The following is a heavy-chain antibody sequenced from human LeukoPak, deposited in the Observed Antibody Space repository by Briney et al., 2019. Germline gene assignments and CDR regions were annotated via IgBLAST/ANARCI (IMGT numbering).Heavy chain of an antibody. CDR1: GLTFSSYA. D-gene: IGHD3-10*01. Sequence: GGSLRLSCAASGLTFSSYAMSWVRQAPGKGLERVSAISGSGGSTYYADSVKGRFTISRDNSKNTLYLQMNSLRAEDTAVYYCAKDLSLLWFGALASLDYWGQGTLVTVSS. J-gene: IGHJ4*02. V-gene: IGHV3-23*01. CDR2: ISGSGGST. CDR3: AKDLSLLWFGALASLDY.